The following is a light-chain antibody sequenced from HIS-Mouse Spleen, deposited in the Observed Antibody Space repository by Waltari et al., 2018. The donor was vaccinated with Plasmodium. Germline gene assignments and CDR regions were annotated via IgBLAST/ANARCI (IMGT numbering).Light chain of an antibody. CDR3: YSTDSSGNHRV. CDR1: ALPKKY. CDR2: EDS. J-gene: IGLJ3*02. Sequence: SYELTQPPSVSVSPGQTARITCSGDALPKKYAYWYKQKSGQAPVLGIYEDSKRPSGIPEIFSGSSSGTMATLTISGAQVEDEADYYGYSTDSSGNHRVFGGGTKLTVL. V-gene: IGLV3-10*01.